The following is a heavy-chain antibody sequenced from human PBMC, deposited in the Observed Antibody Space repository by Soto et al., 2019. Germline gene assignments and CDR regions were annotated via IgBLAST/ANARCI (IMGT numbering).Heavy chain of an antibody. CDR1: GFSFSDYA. V-gene: IGHV3-23*01. CDR2: IRGSGGST. CDR3: ASHH. J-gene: IGHJ4*02. Sequence: GGSLRLSCATSGFSFSDYAMTWVRQAPGKGLEWISGIRGSGGSTYYADSVKGRFTISSDNSKNTLYLQMNSLRAEDTAVYYCASHHLGRGTLVTVSS.